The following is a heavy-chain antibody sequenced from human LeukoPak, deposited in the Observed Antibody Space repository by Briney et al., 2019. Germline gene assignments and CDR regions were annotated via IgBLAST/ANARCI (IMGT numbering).Heavy chain of an antibody. CDR1: GGSFSGYY. Sequence: PSETLSLTCAVYGGSFSGYYWSWIRQHPGKGLEWIGYIYYSGSTYYNPSLKSRVTISVDTSKNQFSLKLSSVTAADTAVYYCASGITQHYYYGMDVWGQGTTVTVSS. V-gene: IGHV4-31*11. J-gene: IGHJ6*02. CDR2: IYYSGST. CDR3: ASGITQHYYYGMDV. D-gene: IGHD1-14*01.